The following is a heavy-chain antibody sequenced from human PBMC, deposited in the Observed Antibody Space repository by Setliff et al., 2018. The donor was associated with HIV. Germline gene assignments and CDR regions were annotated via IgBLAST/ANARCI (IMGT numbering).Heavy chain of an antibody. CDR1: GITVSTNF. Sequence: LRLSCVASGITVSTNFMTWIRPAPGKGLQWVSVIDSGGSAFYTDAVKGRFTISRDNAQNSLYLQMNSLRADDTAVYYCARDPGLTASYYMDVWGKGTTVTVSS. CDR3: ARDPGLTASYYMDV. D-gene: IGHD2-21*02. V-gene: IGHV3-53*01. CDR2: IDSGGSA. J-gene: IGHJ6*03.